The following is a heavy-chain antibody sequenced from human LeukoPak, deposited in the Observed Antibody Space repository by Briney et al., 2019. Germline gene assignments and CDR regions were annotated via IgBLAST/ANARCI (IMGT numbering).Heavy chain of an antibody. J-gene: IGHJ4*02. CDR1: GFTFSSYA. CDR2: ISYDGKNI. CDR3: AKTYSRESGYDFFFHY. D-gene: IGHD5-12*01. V-gene: IGHV3-33*08. Sequence: GGSLRLPCAASGFTFSSYAMSWVRQAPGKGLDWVSAISYDGKNIHYADSVKGRFTISRDNSRNTVYLQMNSLRVEDTAVYYCAKTYSRESGYDFFFHYWGQGTRVTVSS.